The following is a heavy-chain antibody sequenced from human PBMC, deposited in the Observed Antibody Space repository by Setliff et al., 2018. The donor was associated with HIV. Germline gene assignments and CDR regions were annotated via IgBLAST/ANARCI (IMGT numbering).Heavy chain of an antibody. CDR1: GGSISSGSYY. CDR2: IHTSGSS. Sequence: PSETLSLTCTVSGGSISSGSYYWSWIRQPAGKGLEWIGHIHTSGSSSYNPSLKSRVIISLDTSKNQISLKLNSVTTADTAVYYCARDLLGSSSLVDYWGQGTLVTVPQ. J-gene: IGHJ4*02. D-gene: IGHD6-6*01. CDR3: ARDLLGSSSLVDY. V-gene: IGHV4-61*09.